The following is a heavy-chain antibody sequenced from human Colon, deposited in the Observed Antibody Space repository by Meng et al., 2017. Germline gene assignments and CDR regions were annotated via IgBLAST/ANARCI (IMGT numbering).Heavy chain of an antibody. Sequence: NALKVSCPTLVKHTETLILICTFACFSCNTHYVGGGLLRQPREKALELVALIYWHDDGDYTPSLRGRATITKDTSENQVVLTMTNMEPADTGTYYCVQRHDSSNGVIYWGQGILVTVSS. V-gene: IGHV2-5*01. CDR1: CFSCNTHYVG. CDR2: IYWHDDG. CDR3: VQRHDSSNGVIY. J-gene: IGHJ4*02. D-gene: IGHD3-22*01.